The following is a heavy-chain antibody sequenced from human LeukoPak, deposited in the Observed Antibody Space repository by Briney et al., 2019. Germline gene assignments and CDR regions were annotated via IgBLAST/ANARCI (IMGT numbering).Heavy chain of an antibody. D-gene: IGHD2-2*01. J-gene: IGHJ2*01. V-gene: IGHV4-34*01. CDR2: INHSGST. CDR1: GGSFSGYY. Sequence: SETLSLTCAVYGGSFSGYYWSWIRQPPGKGLEWIGEINHSGSTNYNPSLKSRVTISVDTSKNQFSVKLSSVTAADTAVYYCARTKSRVGYQLRHWYFDLWGRGTLVTVSS. CDR3: ARTKSRVGYQLRHWYFDL.